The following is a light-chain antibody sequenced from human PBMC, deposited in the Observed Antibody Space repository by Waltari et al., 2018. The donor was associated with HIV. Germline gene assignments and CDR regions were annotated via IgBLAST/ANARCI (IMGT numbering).Light chain of an antibody. CDR2: KNN. Sequence: QSVLTPPPSASETPGQRITLSCSAGSTNIDCNYIIWFQHLPGTAPTLLIQKNNQRTSGVPDRFSASKSGTSASLAIRGLRSEDEADYYCGAWDDSLSAWVFGGGTKLSVL. V-gene: IGLV1-47*01. J-gene: IGLJ3*02. CDR1: STNIDCNY. CDR3: GAWDDSLSAWV.